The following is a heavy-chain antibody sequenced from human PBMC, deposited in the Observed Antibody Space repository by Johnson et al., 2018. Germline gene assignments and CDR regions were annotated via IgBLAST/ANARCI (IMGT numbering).Heavy chain of an antibody. Sequence: VQLVQSGAEVKKPGESLKISCKGSGYSFTSYWIGWVRQMPGKGLEWMGIIYPGDSDTRYSTSFQGQVTISADKSISTAYLQWSSLRASDTAMYDCARLPLNYDDSSGDHGDFDIWGEGTMVTVSS. D-gene: IGHD3-22*01. J-gene: IGHJ3*02. CDR3: ARLPLNYDDSSGDHGDFDI. CDR1: GYSFTSYW. V-gene: IGHV5-51*01. CDR2: IYPGDSDT.